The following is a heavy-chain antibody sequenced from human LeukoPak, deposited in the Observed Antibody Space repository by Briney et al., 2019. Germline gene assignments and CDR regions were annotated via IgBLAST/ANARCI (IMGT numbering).Heavy chain of an antibody. CDR3: ARDLVVVPAAIDWFDP. V-gene: IGHV4-4*07. CDR1: GGSISSYY. D-gene: IGHD2-2*01. Sequence: SETLSLTCTVPGGSISSYYWSWIRQPAGKGLEWIGRIYTSGSTNYNPSLKSRVTMSVDTSKNQFSLKLSSVTAADTAVYYCARDLVVVPAAIDWFDPWGQGTLVTVSS. CDR2: IYTSGST. J-gene: IGHJ5*02.